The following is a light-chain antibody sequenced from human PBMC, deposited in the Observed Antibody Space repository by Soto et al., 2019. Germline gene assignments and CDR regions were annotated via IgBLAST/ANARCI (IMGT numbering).Light chain of an antibody. V-gene: IGKV1-8*01. J-gene: IGKJ1*01. Sequence: AIRMTQSPSSFSASTGDRVTISCRASQDIGPSLAWYQQKPGKAPKLLISDASTLQIGVPSRFSGSGSGTDFTLTINYLQSEDFATYLCQHFYTHPPTFGQGTKVEF. CDR1: QDIGPS. CDR2: DAS. CDR3: QHFYTHPPT.